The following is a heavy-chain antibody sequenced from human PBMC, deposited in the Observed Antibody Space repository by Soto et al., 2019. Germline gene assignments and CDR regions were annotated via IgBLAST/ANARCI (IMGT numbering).Heavy chain of an antibody. CDR2: IYHSGST. CDR3: ARDQNGSGNYYTRYFDY. V-gene: IGHV4-4*02. J-gene: IGHJ4*02. D-gene: IGHD3-10*01. Sequence: SETLSLTCAVSGGSINSRYWWSWVRQSPGKGLEWIGEIYHSGSTNYNPSLKSRVTISVDKSKNQFSLNLSSVTAADTAVYYCARDQNGSGNYYTRYFDYWGQVTLVTVS. CDR1: GGSINSRYW.